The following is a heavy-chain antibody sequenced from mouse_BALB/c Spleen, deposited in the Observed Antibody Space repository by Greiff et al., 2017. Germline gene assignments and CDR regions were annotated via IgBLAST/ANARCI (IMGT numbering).Heavy chain of an antibody. CDR3: ARQAYYDAMDY. V-gene: IGHV5-6-2*01. J-gene: IGHJ4*01. CDR1: GFTFSSYY. CDR2: INSNGGST. D-gene: IGHD6-5*01. Sequence: EVMLVESGGGLVKLGGSLKLSCAASGFTFSSYYMSWVRQTPEKRLELVAAINSNGGSTYYPDTVKGRFTISRDNAKNTLYLQMSSLKSEDTALYYCARQAYYDAMDYWGQGTSVTVSS.